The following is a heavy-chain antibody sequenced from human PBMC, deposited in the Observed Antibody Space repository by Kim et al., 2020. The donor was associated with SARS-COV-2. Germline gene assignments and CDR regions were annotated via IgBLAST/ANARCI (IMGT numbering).Heavy chain of an antibody. D-gene: IGHD5-12*01. Sequence: ASVKVSCKASGYTSSDYGFTWVRQAPGQGLEWMGWISGYNGDTKFGQKFQGRVIMTTDTSTNTAYLDLRSLTPGDTAVYFCVSGAHGSVNYFSGPFDH. CDR1: GYTSSDYG. J-gene: IGHJ4*01. CDR2: ISGYNGDT. V-gene: IGHV1-18*04. CDR3: VSGAHGSVNYFSGPFDH.